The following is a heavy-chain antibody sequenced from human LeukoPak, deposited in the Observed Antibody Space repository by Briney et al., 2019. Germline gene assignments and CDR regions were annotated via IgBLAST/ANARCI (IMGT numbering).Heavy chain of an antibody. CDR3: ARDLNYDSSSSGYYHLDY. J-gene: IGHJ4*02. D-gene: IGHD3-22*01. CDR1: GDSVSSNNVA. CDR2: TYYGSTWYN. Sequence: SQTLSLTCAVSGDSVSSNNVAWSWIRQSPSRGLEWLGRTYYGSTWYNDYAVSVKGRITIKPDTSKNQFSLQLNSVTPEDTAVYYCARDLNYDSSSSGYYHLDYWGQGTLVTVSS. V-gene: IGHV6-1*01.